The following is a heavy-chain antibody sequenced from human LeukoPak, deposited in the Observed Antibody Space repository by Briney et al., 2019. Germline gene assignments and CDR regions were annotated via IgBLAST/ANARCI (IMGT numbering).Heavy chain of an antibody. CDR2: IRQDGSEK. CDR1: GFTFSSYW. Sequence: GGSLRLSSAASGFTFSSYWISWVRQAPGKGLEWVANIRQDGSEKYYVDSVKGRFTISRDHGKNSLYLQMNSLRAEDTAVYYCARTGYSSSSDTFDYWGQGTLVTVSS. CDR3: ARTGYSSSSDTFDY. J-gene: IGHJ4*02. D-gene: IGHD6-13*01. V-gene: IGHV3-7*01.